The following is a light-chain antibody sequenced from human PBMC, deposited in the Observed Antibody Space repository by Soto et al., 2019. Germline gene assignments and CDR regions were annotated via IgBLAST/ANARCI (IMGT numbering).Light chain of an antibody. CDR1: QGISNY. CDR2: AAS. Sequence: DIQMTQSPSSLSASVGDRVTITCRASQGISNYLAWYQQKPGKVPKLLIYAASTLQSGVPSRFTGSGSGTDFTLTNSSLQPEDVATYYYQKYYSALTFGGGTKVELK. V-gene: IGKV1-27*01. J-gene: IGKJ4*01. CDR3: QKYYSALT.